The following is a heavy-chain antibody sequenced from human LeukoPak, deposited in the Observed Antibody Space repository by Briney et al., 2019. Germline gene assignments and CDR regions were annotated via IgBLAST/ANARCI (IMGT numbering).Heavy chain of an antibody. J-gene: IGHJ3*02. CDR3: ARDFGWGGALDI. CDR1: GFPFSKYT. CDR2: ITSSSTYV. Sequence: PGGSLRLSCAASGFPFSKYTMNWVRRAPGKGLEWVSLITSSSTYVESADSVKGRFTISRDNAKNSLSPQMNSLRADDTAVYYCARDFGWGGALDIWGQGTMVTVSS. D-gene: IGHD6-19*01. V-gene: IGHV3-21*01.